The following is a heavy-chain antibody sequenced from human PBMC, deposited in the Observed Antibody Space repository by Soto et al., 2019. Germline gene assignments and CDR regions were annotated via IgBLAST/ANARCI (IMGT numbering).Heavy chain of an antibody. V-gene: IGHV1-69*01. CDR2: IIPIFGTA. CDR3: ARDPRSLGDRSGSLFED. D-gene: IGHD3-22*01. CDR1: GGTFSSYA. J-gene: IGHJ4*02. Sequence: QVQLVQSGAEVKKPGSSVKVSCKASGGTFSSYAISWVRQAPGQGLEWMGGIIPIFGTANYAQKFQGRVTITADESTSTAYMALSSLRSEDTAVYYCARDPRSLGDRSGSLFEDWGQGTLVTVSS.